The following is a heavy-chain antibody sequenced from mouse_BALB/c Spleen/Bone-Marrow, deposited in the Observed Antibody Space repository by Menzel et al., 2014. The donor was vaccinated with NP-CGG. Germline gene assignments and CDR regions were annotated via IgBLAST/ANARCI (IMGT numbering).Heavy chain of an antibody. Sequence: VQLQQSGPGLVKPSQSLSLTCTVTGYSITSDYAWNWIRQFPGNKLEWMGYISYSGSTSYNPSLKSRISITRDTSRNQFFLQWNSVTTEDTATYYCARWRDYYGSSYYWYFDVWGAGTTVTVSS. J-gene: IGHJ1*01. CDR3: ARWRDYYGSSYYWYFDV. D-gene: IGHD1-1*01. V-gene: IGHV3-2*02. CDR2: ISYSGST. CDR1: GYSITSDYA.